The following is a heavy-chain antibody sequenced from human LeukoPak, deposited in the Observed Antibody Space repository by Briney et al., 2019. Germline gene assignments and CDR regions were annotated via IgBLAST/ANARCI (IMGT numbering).Heavy chain of an antibody. CDR2: IYYSGST. D-gene: IGHD3-10*01. CDR1: GGSISSYY. Sequence: SETLSLTCTVSGGSISSYYWSWIRQPPGKGLEWIGYIYYSGSTNYNPSLKSRVTISVDTSKNQFSLKLSSVTAADTAVYYCARHTIGWFGELSFDCWGQGTLVTVSS. CDR3: ARHTIGWFGELSFDC. V-gene: IGHV4-59*08. J-gene: IGHJ4*02.